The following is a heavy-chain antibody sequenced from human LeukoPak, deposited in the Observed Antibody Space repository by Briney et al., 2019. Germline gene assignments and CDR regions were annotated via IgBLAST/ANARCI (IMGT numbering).Heavy chain of an antibody. J-gene: IGHJ4*02. V-gene: IGHV1-69*05. CDR3: ARDSDFWSGYTLDY. CDR1: GGTFSSYA. Sequence: ASVKVSCKASGGTFSSYAISWVRQAPGQGLEWMGGIIPIFGTANYAQKFQGRVTITTDESTSTACMELSSLRSEDTAVYYCARDSDFWSGYTLDYWGQGTLVTVSS. CDR2: IIPIFGTA. D-gene: IGHD3-3*01.